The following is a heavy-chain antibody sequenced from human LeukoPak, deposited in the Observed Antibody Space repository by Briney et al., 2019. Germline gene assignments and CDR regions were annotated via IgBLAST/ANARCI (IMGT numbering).Heavy chain of an antibody. CDR3: ARDLLDGSYYLDY. CDR2: IDNAGSIT. D-gene: IGHD1-26*01. CDR1: GFTFSNYW. V-gene: IGHV3-74*03. Sequence: GGSLRLSCAASGFTFSNYWIHWVRQAPGKGLVWVSRIDNAGSITTYADSVKGRFTISRDNAENTLYLQMNSLRVEDTAVYYCARDLLDGSYYLDYWGQGTLVTVSS. J-gene: IGHJ4*02.